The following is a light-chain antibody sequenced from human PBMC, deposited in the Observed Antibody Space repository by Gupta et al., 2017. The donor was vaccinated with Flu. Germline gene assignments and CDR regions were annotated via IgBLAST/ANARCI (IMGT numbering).Light chain of an antibody. Sequence: EVVLTQSPGTLSLFPGERATLSCRATQTVSSTYLAWYQQKPGQAPRPLIYGTSNRATGIPDRFSGSGSGTDFTLTISRLEPEDFAVYYCQQYGRSDTFGQGTKLEIK. CDR2: GTS. V-gene: IGKV3-20*01. CDR3: QQYGRSDT. J-gene: IGKJ2*01. CDR1: QTVSSTY.